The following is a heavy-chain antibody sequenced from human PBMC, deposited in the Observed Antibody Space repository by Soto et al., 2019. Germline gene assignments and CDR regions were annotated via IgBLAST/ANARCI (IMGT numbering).Heavy chain of an antibody. CDR2: IYYSGSA. CDR3: ARVEGFWLRSTNHGGNKYYDYGMDV. V-gene: IGHV4-61*01. J-gene: IGHJ6*02. D-gene: IGHD5-12*01. Sequence: SETMSLTCTVSGGSLSSGSYYWSWIRPPPGKGLEWIGYIYYSGSANYTPSLKSRVTISVERSTNQFALKLSSVTASDTAVYFCARVEGFWLRSTNHGGNKYYDYGMDVWGQGATVTVSS. CDR1: GGSLSSGSYY.